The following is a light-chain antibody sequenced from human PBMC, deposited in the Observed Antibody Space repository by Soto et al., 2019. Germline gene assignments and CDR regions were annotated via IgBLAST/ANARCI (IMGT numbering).Light chain of an antibody. Sequence: DIELTQSPSTLSASVGDRVSITCRASQSVGMWLACYQQKRGTAPKLLIFGASTLETDVPSRFSGGGSGAEFTLTITTLQPDDCATYFCQQYNSYPYTFGQGTLLEIK. V-gene: IGKV1-5*03. J-gene: IGKJ2*01. CDR1: QSVGMW. CDR3: QQYNSYPYT. CDR2: GAS.